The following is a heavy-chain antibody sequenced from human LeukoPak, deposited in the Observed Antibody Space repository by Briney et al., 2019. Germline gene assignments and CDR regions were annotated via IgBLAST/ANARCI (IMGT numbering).Heavy chain of an antibody. CDR3: ARGWGRAVAGNFY. CDR2: INQSGGT. Sequence: SSETLSLTCAVYGGSLSGYYWSWIRQPPGKGLESIGEINQSGGTNYNPSLKSRVSISVDTSKSQFSLKLSSVTAADTAVYYCARGWGRAVAGNFYWGRGTPVTVSS. D-gene: IGHD6-19*01. CDR1: GGSLSGYY. J-gene: IGHJ4*02. V-gene: IGHV4-34*01.